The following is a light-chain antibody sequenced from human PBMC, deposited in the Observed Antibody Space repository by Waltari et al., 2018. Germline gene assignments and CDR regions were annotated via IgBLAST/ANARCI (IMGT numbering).Light chain of an antibody. CDR1: QSIHDN. CDR2: GAS. J-gene: IGKJ4*01. Sequence: EIVMTQSPASLSVSQGERVTLYCRASQSIHDNLAWYQQKPDQAPRLLIFGASTRATGIPARFRGSGSGAEFTLTITSLQSEDCAVYYCQQYNVWPPLTFGGGTKVEIK. V-gene: IGKV3-15*01. CDR3: QQYNVWPPLT.